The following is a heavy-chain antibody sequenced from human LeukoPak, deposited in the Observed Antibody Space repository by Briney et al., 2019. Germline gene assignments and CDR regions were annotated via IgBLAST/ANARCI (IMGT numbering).Heavy chain of an antibody. CDR2: IIPIFGTA. V-gene: IGHV1-69*13. Sequence: ASVKVSCKASGGTFSSYASSWVRQAPGQGLEWMGGIIPIFGTANYAQKFQGRVTITADESTSTAYMELSSLRSEDTAVYYCARDIDYGDYNWFDPWGQGTLVTVSS. CDR3: ARDIDYGDYNWFDP. CDR1: GGTFSSYA. D-gene: IGHD4-17*01. J-gene: IGHJ5*02.